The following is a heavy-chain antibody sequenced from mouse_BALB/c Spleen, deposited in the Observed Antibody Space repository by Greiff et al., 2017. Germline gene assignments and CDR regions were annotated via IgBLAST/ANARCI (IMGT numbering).Heavy chain of an antibody. Sequence: EVMLVESGGGLVQPGGSMKLSCVASGFTFSNYWMNWVRQSPEKGLEWVAEIRLKSNNYATHYAESVKGRFTISRDDSKSSVYLQMNNLRAEDTGIYYCTREEFLYFDVWGAGTTVTVSS. CDR2: IRLKSNNYAT. CDR1: GFTFSNYW. V-gene: IGHV6-6*02. J-gene: IGHJ1*01. CDR3: TREEFLYFDV.